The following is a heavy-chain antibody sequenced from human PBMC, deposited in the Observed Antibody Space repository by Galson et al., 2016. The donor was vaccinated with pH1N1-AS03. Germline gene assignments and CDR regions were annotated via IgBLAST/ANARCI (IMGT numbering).Heavy chain of an antibody. CDR3: ARDAGTDYFDH. CDR2: IYPGDSDT. J-gene: IGHJ4*02. CDR1: GYSFARYW. D-gene: IGHD6-13*01. V-gene: IGHV5-51*01. Sequence: QSGAEVKKPGESLKISCKGSGYSFARYWIGWVRQMPGKGLEWMGVIYPGDSDTRYSPSFQGLVTISVDKPFNTAYLQWGSLEASDTAMYYCARDAGTDYFDHWGQGTLVTVPS.